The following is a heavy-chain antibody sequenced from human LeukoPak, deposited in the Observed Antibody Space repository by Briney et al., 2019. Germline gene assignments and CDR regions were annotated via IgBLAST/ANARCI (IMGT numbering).Heavy chain of an antibody. CDR2: INPRYGSA. CDR1: GYTFSNYH. D-gene: IGHD5-24*01. Sequence: ASVKVSCKASGYTFSNYHIHWVRQAPGQGIEWMGIINPRYGSATYAQKFQGRVTMTRDMSTSTVHMELSSLRSDDTAVYYCAREEARDGSTGYYFDYWGQGTLPTVSS. CDR3: AREEARDGSTGYYFDY. J-gene: IGHJ4*02. V-gene: IGHV1-46*01.